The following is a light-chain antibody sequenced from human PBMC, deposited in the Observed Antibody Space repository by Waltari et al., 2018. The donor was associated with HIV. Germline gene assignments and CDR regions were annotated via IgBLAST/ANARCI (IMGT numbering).Light chain of an antibody. CDR2: KSN. J-gene: IGLJ2*01. V-gene: IGLV1-47*01. CDR3: AAWDDSLSGVV. CDR1: TSNIGSGS. Sequence: QSVLTQPPSASGTPGQRVTISCSGSTSNIGSGSVCWYQQLPGTAPKLLIYKSNQRPSGVPDRFSGSKSGTSASLAISGLRSEDEAHYYCAAWDDSLSGVVFGGGTTLTVL.